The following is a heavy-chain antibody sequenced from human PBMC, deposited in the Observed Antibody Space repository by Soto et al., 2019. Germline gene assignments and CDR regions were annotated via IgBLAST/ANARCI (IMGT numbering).Heavy chain of an antibody. CDR1: GFIFSNYV. CDR3: ARDVGLHLGELSFSDY. D-gene: IGHD3-16*02. Sequence: GGSLRLSCAASGFIFSNYVMSWVRQAPGKGLEWVANINDDGGEKYYVDSVKGRFTISRDNAKNSLYLQMNSLRAEDTAVYYCARDVGLHLGELSFSDYWGQGTLVTVSS. CDR2: INDDGGEK. J-gene: IGHJ4*02. V-gene: IGHV3-7*01.